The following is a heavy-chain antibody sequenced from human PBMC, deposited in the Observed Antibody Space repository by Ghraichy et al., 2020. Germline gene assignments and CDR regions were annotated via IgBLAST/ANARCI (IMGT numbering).Heavy chain of an antibody. CDR1: GFTFRNYG. J-gene: IGHJ4*02. V-gene: IGHV3-30*03. D-gene: IGHD3-22*01. CDR3: SGSSGYYGTFDI. Sequence: LSLTCAASGFTFRNYGMRWVRQAPGKGLEWVAVISSDGTYKYYAESVKGRFTISRDDSKSMVYLQMSSLRAGDTAVYYCSGSSGYYGTFDIWGQGTLVSVSS. CDR2: ISSDGTYK.